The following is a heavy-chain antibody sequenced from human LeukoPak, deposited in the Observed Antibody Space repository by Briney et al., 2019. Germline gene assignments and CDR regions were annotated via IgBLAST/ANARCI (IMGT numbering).Heavy chain of an antibody. CDR2: IYASGIT. V-gene: IGHV4-61*02. J-gene: IGHJ3*02. Sequence: SETLSLTCTVSGGSISSGNYYWSWIRLPAGKGLEWIGRIYASGITKYNPSLKSRVTISVDTSKNQFSLNLSSVTAADTAVYYCARDLGLAYYYGSGSYYRGDAFDIWGQGTMVTVSS. CDR3: ARDLGLAYYYGSGSYYRGDAFDI. CDR1: GGSISSGNYY. D-gene: IGHD3-10*01.